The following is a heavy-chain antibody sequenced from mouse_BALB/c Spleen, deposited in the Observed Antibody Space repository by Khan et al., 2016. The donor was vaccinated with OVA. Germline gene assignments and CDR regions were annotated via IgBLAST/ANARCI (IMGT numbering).Heavy chain of an antibody. CDR3: DRNKDMVTRVMDY. J-gene: IGHJ4*01. V-gene: IGHV2-6*02. CDR1: GFSLTSYG. CDR2: IWSDGKT. D-gene: IGHD2-2*01. Sequence: QVQLQESGPGLVAPSQSLSITCTVSGFSLTSYGVHWVRQPPGKGLEWLVVIWSDGKTTYNSTLKSRLSISKDNSKSQVFLKMNSLQTSYTAMYLRDRNKDMVTRVMDYWGQGTRVTV.